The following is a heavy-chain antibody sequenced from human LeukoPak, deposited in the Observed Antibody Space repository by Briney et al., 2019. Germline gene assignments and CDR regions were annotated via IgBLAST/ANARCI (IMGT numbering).Heavy chain of an antibody. Sequence: GSLRLSCAASGFTFSSYAMHWVRQAPGKGLEWVAVISYDGSNKYYADSVKGRFTISRDNSKNMLYLQMNSLRAEDTAVYYCARVGSYSSSWYYYYYGMDVWGQGTTVTVSS. CDR3: ARVGSYSSSWYYYYYGMDV. CDR2: ISYDGSNK. V-gene: IGHV3-30-3*01. J-gene: IGHJ6*02. CDR1: GFTFSSYA. D-gene: IGHD6-13*01.